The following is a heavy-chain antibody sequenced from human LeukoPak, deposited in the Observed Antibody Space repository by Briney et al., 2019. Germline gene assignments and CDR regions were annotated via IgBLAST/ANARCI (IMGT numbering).Heavy chain of an antibody. CDR3: ARGKVELWLRGPYYYYMDV. CDR2: INHSGST. J-gene: IGHJ6*03. Sequence: SETLSLTCAVYGVSFSGYYWSWIRQPPGKGLEWIGEINHSGSTNYNPSLKSRVTISVDTSKNQFSLKLSSVTAADTAVYYCARGKVELWLRGPYYYYMDVWGKGTTVTVSS. D-gene: IGHD6-19*01. V-gene: IGHV4-34*01. CDR1: GVSFSGYY.